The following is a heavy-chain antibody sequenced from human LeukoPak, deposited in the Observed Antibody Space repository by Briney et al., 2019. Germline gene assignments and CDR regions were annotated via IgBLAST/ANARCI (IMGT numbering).Heavy chain of an antibody. J-gene: IGHJ4*02. CDR3: VTEGY. Sequence: ASVKVSCKASGYTFTAYYMHWVRQAPGQGLEWMGWISPTSGDTNYAQKFQGWVTMTRDTSISTAYMELSGLTSDDTAVYYCVTEGYWGQGTLVTVSS. CDR2: ISPTSGDT. V-gene: IGHV1-2*04. CDR1: GYTFTAYY.